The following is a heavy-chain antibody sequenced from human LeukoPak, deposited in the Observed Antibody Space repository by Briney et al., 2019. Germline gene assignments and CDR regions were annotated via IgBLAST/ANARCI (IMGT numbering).Heavy chain of an antibody. Sequence: GESLKISCKGSGYSFTSYWIGWVRQMPGKGLEWLGIIYPYDSETRYSPSFQGQVTISANKSISTAYLQWSSLKASDTAMYYCAGLQWFGELGQHAFDIWGQGTMVTVSS. J-gene: IGHJ3*02. CDR3: AGLQWFGELGQHAFDI. D-gene: IGHD3-10*01. V-gene: IGHV5-51*01. CDR2: IYPYDSET. CDR1: GYSFTSYW.